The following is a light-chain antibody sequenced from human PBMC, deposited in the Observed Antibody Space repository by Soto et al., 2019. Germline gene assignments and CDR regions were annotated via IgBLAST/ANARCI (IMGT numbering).Light chain of an antibody. CDR1: QSVSSY. Sequence: EIVMTQSPATLSVSPGERATLSCRASQSVSSYLAWYQQKPGQAPRLLIYDASNRATGIPARFSGTGSGTDFTLTINNLEPEDFAVYYCQQRNVWPPITFGQGTRLEIK. V-gene: IGKV3-11*01. J-gene: IGKJ5*01. CDR2: DAS. CDR3: QQRNVWPPIT.